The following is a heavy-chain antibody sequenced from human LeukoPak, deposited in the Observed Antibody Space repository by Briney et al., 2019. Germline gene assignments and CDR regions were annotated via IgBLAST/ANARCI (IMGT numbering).Heavy chain of an antibody. Sequence: GGSLRLSCAASGFTFSSYAMNWVRQAPGKGLAWVSAISGSGGSTYYADSVKGRFTISRDNSKNTLYLQMNSLRAEDTAVYYCAKVFRGYFDYWGQGTLVTVSS. CDR3: AKVFRGYFDY. V-gene: IGHV3-23*01. D-gene: IGHD3-9*01. CDR1: GFTFSSYA. J-gene: IGHJ4*02. CDR2: ISGSGGST.